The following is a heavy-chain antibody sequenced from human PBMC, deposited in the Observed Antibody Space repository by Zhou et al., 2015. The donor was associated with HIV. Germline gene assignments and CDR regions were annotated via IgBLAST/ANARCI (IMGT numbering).Heavy chain of an antibody. CDR3: ATRSRPGYSSSWYRQGDAFDI. CDR2: IIPIFGTA. J-gene: IGHJ3*02. D-gene: IGHD6-13*01. CDR1: GGTFSSYA. V-gene: IGHV1-69*12. Sequence: QVQLVQSGAEVKKPGSSVKVSCKASGGTFSSYAISWVRQAPGQGLEWMGGIIPIFGTANYAQKFQGRVTITADESTSTAYMELSSLRSEDTAVYYCATRSRPGYSSSWYRQGDAFDIWGQGTMVTVSS.